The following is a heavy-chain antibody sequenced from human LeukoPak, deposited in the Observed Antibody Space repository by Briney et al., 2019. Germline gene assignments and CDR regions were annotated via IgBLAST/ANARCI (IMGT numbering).Heavy chain of an antibody. CDR1: GDSISSFS. CDR3: ARGPSSGQYVSPLDY. V-gene: IGHV4-59*01. CDR2: LYYSGTA. Sequence: SETLSLTCTVSGDSISSFSWSWIRQSPGKRLEWIGYLYYSGTANYNPSLRSRVTISSDTSKNQFSLKLSSLTAADTAMYYCARGPSSGQYVSPLDYWGQGTLVTVSS. D-gene: IGHD6-25*01. J-gene: IGHJ4*02.